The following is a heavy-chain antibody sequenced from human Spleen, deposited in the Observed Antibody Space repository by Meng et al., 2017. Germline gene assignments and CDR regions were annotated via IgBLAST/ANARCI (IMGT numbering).Heavy chain of an antibody. CDR3: SGHVDY. Sequence: EGQRLGSGGGMGQPGGSLILSCEASGFTFSSYAISWVRQAPGKGLEWIGRMKSNVDGGTVDYAAAVKGRFFISRDDSENTFYLQMNSLKTEDTAVYYCSGHVDYWGHGTLVTVSS. J-gene: IGHJ4*01. V-gene: IGHV3-15*01. CDR1: GFTFSSYA. CDR2: MKSNVDGGTV.